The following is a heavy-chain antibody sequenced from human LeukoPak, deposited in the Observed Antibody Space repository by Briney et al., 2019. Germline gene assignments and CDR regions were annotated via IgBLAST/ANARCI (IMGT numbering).Heavy chain of an antibody. V-gene: IGHV3-30-3*01. CDR3: ARGIAAAGKGDY. Sequence: GGSLRLSCAASGFTFSSYAMHWVRQAPGKGLEWVAVISYDGSNKYYADSVKGRFTISRDNSKNSLYLQMNSLRAEDTAVYYCARGIAAAGKGDYWGQGTLVTVSS. J-gene: IGHJ4*02. D-gene: IGHD6-13*01. CDR2: ISYDGSNK. CDR1: GFTFSSYA.